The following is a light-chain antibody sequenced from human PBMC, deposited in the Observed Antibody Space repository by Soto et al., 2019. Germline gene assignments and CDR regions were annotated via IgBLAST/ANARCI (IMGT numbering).Light chain of an antibody. Sequence: IQMTQSPSTLSASVGDRVTITCRASQSISNWLAWYQQQPGTAPNLLIYKASTLQSGVPSRFSGSRSGTECSLLVGSAEPDVSATQYCHQYSDYCTFFQGPQV. CDR1: QSISNW. V-gene: IGKV1-5*03. CDR2: KAS. CDR3: HQYSDYCT. J-gene: IGKJ1*01.